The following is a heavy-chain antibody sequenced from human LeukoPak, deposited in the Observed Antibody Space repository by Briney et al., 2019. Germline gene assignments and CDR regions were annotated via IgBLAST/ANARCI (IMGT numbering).Heavy chain of an antibody. J-gene: IGHJ4*02. CDR1: GFTVSSNY. Sequence: GGSLRLSCAASGFTVSSNYMSWVRQAPGKWLEWVSVIYSGGSTYYADSVKGRFTISRDNSKNTLYLQMNSLRAEDTAVYYCARGGFWSGYSNHFDYWGQGTLVTVSS. D-gene: IGHD3-3*01. V-gene: IGHV3-53*01. CDR3: ARGGFWSGYSNHFDY. CDR2: IYSGGST.